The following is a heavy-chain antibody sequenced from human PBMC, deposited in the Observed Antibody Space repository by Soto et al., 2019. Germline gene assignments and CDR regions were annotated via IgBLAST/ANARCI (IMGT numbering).Heavy chain of an antibody. D-gene: IGHD2-15*01. Sequence: EVQLVESGGGLVQPGRSLRLSCAASGFTFSNYAMSWVRQAPGKGLEWVSTISGRGGNTYYADSVKGRFTISRDNSRNTLYLQMDSLRVEDSAVYSCAKAGCSGGTCYLYYFDYWGQGALVTVSS. V-gene: IGHV3-23*04. CDR2: ISGRGGNT. CDR1: GFTFSNYA. CDR3: AKAGCSGGTCYLYYFDY. J-gene: IGHJ4*02.